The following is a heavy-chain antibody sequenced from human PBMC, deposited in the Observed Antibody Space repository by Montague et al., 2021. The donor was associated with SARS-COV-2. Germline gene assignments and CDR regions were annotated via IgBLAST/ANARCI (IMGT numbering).Heavy chain of an antibody. CDR1: GDSISSSTYY. CDR2: FFYNGAT. CDR3: ARCRLRNLCDY. J-gene: IGHJ4*02. D-gene: IGHD4-17*01. V-gene: IGHV4-39*01. Sequence: SETLSLTCTVAGDSISSSTYYWGWVRQPPGKGLEWIGCFFYNGATHYXXCLESRVTISVDTSKNQFSLKLNSVTAADTAVYYCARCRLRNLCDYWGQGTLVTASA.